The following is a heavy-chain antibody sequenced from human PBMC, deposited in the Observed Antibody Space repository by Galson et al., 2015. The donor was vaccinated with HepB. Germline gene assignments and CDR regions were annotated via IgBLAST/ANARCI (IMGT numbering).Heavy chain of an antibody. D-gene: IGHD6-13*01. CDR2: INAGNGNT. Sequence: SVKVSCKASGYTFTSYAMHWVRQAPGQRLEWMGWINAGNGNTKYSQKFQGRVTITRDTSASTAYMELSSLRSEDTAVYYCARDWKGEQQHLNYWGQGTLVTVSS. CDR1: GYTFTSYA. V-gene: IGHV1-3*01. CDR3: ARDWKGEQQHLNY. J-gene: IGHJ4*02.